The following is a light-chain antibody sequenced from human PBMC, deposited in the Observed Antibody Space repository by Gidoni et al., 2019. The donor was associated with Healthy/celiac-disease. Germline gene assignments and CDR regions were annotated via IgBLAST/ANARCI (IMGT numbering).Light chain of an antibody. CDR1: RSVSSY. Sequence: ELVFTQSPATLSLSPGERATLYCRASRSVSSYLAWFQQKPGQAPMLLIYDASNGSPGIPARFRGSGSGPDFTLTISSLEPEAFAVSSCQQRSNWPATFXHXTRLEI. J-gene: IGKJ5*01. V-gene: IGKV3-11*01. CDR3: QQRSNWPAT. CDR2: DAS.